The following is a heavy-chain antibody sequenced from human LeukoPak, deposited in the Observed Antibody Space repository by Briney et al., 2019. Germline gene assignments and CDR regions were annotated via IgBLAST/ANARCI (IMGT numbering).Heavy chain of an antibody. V-gene: IGHV4-34*01. J-gene: IGHJ4*02. CDR1: GGSFSGYY. CDR3: ARQRTMVRGVMETSFDY. Sequence: MTSETLSLTCAVYGGSFSGYYWSWIRQPPGKGLEWIGEINHSGSTNYNPSLKSRVTISVDTSKNQFSLKLSSVTAADTAVYYCARQRTMVRGVMETSFDYWGQGTLVTVSS. D-gene: IGHD3-10*01. CDR2: INHSGST.